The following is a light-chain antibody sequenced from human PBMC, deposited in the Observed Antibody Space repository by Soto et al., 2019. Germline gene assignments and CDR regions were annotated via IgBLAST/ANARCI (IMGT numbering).Light chain of an antibody. J-gene: IGKJ3*01. CDR1: QDIRSY. CDR3: RKRNEYPRT. CDR2: AAS. V-gene: IGKV1-9*01. Sequence: IQLTQSPSSLSASVGDRVTITCRASQDIRSYLAWYQQKPGKAPKLLIYAASTLQSGVPSSFSGSGSGTDFTLTISSLQPEDFATYYFRKRNEYPRTFGPGTRVDFK.